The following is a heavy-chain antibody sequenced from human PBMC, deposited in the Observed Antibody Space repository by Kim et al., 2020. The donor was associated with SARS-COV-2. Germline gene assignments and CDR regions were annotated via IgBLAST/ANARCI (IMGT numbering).Heavy chain of an antibody. D-gene: IGHD4-4*01. V-gene: IGHV1-46*01. CDR3: ARDGAQTRDDYNGYFDY. J-gene: IGHJ4*02. Sequence: ASVKVSCKTSGYTFTNYFIHWVRQAPGQGLEWMGIINPNDGSATYAQKAQGRVTMTRDTSTNIIYMDLNSLRPDDAAVYFCARDGAQTRDDYNGYFDYWGQGSLVTVSS. CDR1: GYTFTNYF. CDR2: INPNDGSA.